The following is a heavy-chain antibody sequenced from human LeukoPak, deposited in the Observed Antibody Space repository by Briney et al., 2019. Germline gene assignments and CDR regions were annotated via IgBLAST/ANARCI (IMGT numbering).Heavy chain of an antibody. J-gene: IGHJ4*02. Sequence: ASVKVSCKASGGTFSSYAIGWVRQAPGQGLEWMGWINPNSGGTNYAQKFQGRVTMTRDTSISTAYMELSRLRSDDTAVYYCARDAGDYRYWGQGTLVTVSS. CDR2: INPNSGGT. D-gene: IGHD3-16*02. V-gene: IGHV1-2*02. CDR3: ARDAGDYRY. CDR1: GGTFSSYA.